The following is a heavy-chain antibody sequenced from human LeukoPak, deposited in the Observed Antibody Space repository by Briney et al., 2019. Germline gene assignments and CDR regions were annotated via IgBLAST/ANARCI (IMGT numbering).Heavy chain of an antibody. Sequence: PGGSLRLSCAASGFTFSSYGMHWVRQAPGKGLEWVAFIRYDGSNKYYADSVKGRFTISRDNSKNTLYLQMNSLRAEDTAVYYCAKDQGITMGRVLSYWGQGTLVTVSS. CDR3: AKDQGITMGRVLSY. CDR1: GFTFSSYG. V-gene: IGHV3-30*02. D-gene: IGHD3-10*01. CDR2: IRYDGSNK. J-gene: IGHJ4*02.